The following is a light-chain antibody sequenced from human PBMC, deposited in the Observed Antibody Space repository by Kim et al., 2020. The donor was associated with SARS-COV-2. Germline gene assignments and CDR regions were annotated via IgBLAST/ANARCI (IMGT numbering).Light chain of an antibody. V-gene: IGLV1-40*01. CDR1: SSNIGAGYD. Sequence: VTISATGSSSNIGAGYDVHWYQQLPGTAPKLHSYGNSNRPSGVPDRFSGSKSGTSASLAITGLQAEDEADYYCQSYDSSLSGSMVFGGGTKLTVL. J-gene: IGLJ2*01. CDR2: GNS. CDR3: QSYDSSLSGSMV.